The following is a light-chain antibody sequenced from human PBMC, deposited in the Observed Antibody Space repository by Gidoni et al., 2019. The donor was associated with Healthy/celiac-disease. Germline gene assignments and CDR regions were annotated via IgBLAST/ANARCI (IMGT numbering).Light chain of an antibody. CDR1: QSLVYSDGTNY. J-gene: IGKJ2*01. CDR3: KQGTHWPRT. V-gene: IGKV2-30*01. CDR2: KVA. Sequence: DVVMTQSPLSLPVTLGQPAPISCRSSQSLVYSDGTNYLHWFQQRPGQAPRRLIYKVANRDSGVPDRFSGSGSGTDFTLKMSRVEAEDVGVYYCKQGTHWPRTFGQGTKLEIK.